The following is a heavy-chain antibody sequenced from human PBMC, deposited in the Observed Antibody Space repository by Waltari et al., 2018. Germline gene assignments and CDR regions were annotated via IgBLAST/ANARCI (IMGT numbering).Heavy chain of an antibody. CDR3: ARRLVFSNWFDP. J-gene: IGHJ5*02. D-gene: IGHD3-9*01. CDR1: GGSFSGYY. Sequence: QVQLQQWGAGLLKPSETLSLTCAVYGGSFSGYYWIWIRQPPGKGLEWIGEINHSGSTNYNPSLKSRVTISVDTSKNQFYLKLSSVTAADTAVYYCARRLVFSNWFDPWGQGTLVTVSS. V-gene: IGHV4-34*01. CDR2: INHSGST.